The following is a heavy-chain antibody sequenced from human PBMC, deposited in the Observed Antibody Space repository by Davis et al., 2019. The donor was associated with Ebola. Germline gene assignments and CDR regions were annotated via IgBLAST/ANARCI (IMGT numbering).Heavy chain of an antibody. CDR2: IIPIFGTA. Sequence: AASVKVSCKASGGTFSSYTISWVRQAPGQGLEWMGGIIPIFGTANYAQKFQGRVPITADKSTSTAYMELSSLRSEDTALYYCASGDSGYLENNWFDPWGQGTLVTVSS. V-gene: IGHV1-69*06. CDR1: GGTFSSYT. CDR3: ASGDSGYLENNWFDP. J-gene: IGHJ5*02. D-gene: IGHD5-12*01.